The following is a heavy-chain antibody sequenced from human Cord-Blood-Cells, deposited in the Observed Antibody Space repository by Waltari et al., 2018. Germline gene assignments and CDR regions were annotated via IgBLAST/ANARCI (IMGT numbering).Heavy chain of an antibody. Sequence: EVQLVESGGGLVQPGGSLRLSCAASGFTFSDHYMDWVRQAPGKGLEWVGRTRNKANSYTTEYAASVKGRFTISRDDSKNSLYLQMNSLKTEDTAVYYCARSYYDSSGYYYCFDYWGQGTLVTVSS. CDR2: TRNKANSYTT. D-gene: IGHD3-22*01. V-gene: IGHV3-72*01. CDR3: ARSYYDSSGYYYCFDY. CDR1: GFTFSDHY. J-gene: IGHJ4*02.